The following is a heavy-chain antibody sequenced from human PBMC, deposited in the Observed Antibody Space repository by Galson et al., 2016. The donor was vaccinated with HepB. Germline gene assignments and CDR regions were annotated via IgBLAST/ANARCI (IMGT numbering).Heavy chain of an antibody. CDR3: ASGGGVIRPVSAY. Sequence: SLRLSCAASGFTFQNYWMHWVRQVPGKGLEWLSFISSSGSSIYYADSVKGRFTISRDNAKNSLYLQMNSLKVEDTAVYYCASGGGVIRPVSAYWGQGTLVTVSS. V-gene: IGHV3-48*03. CDR2: ISSSGSSI. D-gene: IGHD2/OR15-2a*01. J-gene: IGHJ4*02. CDR1: GFTFQNYW.